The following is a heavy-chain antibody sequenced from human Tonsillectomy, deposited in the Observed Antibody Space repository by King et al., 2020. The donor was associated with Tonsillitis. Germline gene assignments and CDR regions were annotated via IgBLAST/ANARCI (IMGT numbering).Heavy chain of an antibody. D-gene: IGHD2/OR15-2a*01. CDR2: IWYAGSNK. Sequence: VQLVESGGGVVQPGRSLRLSCAASGFTFSSYGMHWARQAPGKGLEWVAAIWYAGSNKYYVNSVKDRFTISRDNSKNILYLQMDSLRAEDTAMYHCARSIQSANSDAFDIWGQGTMVTVSS. V-gene: IGHV3-33*01. CDR1: GFTFSSYG. CDR3: ARSIQSANSDAFDI. J-gene: IGHJ3*02.